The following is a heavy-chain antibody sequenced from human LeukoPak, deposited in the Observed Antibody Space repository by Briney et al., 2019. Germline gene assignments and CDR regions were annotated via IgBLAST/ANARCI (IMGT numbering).Heavy chain of an antibody. CDR2: IYSRVPS. V-gene: IGHV4-59*01. J-gene: IGHJ4*02. Sequence: SETLSLTCTVSGDSISTYYWSWVRHPPRKGLGWIGSIYSRVPSDYHPSLKSRVTMSVDMSTRQISLKLSSVTAADTAVYYCARAVGGDGSGSLWGPGTLVTVSS. CDR3: ARAVGGDGSGSL. CDR1: GDSISTYY. D-gene: IGHD3-10*01.